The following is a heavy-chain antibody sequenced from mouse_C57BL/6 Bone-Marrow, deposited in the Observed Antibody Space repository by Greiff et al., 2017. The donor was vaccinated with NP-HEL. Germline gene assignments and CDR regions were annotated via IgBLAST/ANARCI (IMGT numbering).Heavy chain of an antibody. CDR1: GFTFSSYG. Sequence: EVKLVESGGDLVKPGGSLKLSCAASGFTFSSYGMSWVRQTPDKRLEWVATISSGGSYTYYPDSVKGRFTISRDNAKNTLYLQMSSLKSEDTAMYYCARITTVVAEYWGQGTTLTVSS. CDR2: ISSGGSYT. V-gene: IGHV5-6*01. D-gene: IGHD1-1*01. J-gene: IGHJ2*01. CDR3: ARITTVVAEY.